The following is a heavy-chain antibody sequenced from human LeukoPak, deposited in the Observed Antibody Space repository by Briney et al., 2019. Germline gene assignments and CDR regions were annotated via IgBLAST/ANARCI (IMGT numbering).Heavy chain of an antibody. V-gene: IGHV3-21*01. CDR1: GFTFSSYS. D-gene: IGHD6-6*01. J-gene: IGHJ4*02. Sequence: GGSLRLSCAASGFTFSSYSMNWVRQAPGKGLEWVSSISSSSSYIYYADSVKGRFTISRDNAKNSLYLQMNSLRAEDTAVYYCAREGAEYSSSFFPVDYWGQGTLVTLSS. CDR2: ISSSSSYI. CDR3: AREGAEYSSSFFPVDY.